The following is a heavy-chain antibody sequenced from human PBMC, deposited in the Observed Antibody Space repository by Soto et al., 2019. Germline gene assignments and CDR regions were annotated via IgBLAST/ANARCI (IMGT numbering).Heavy chain of an antibody. CDR2: ISYDGSNK. D-gene: IGHD3-22*01. Sequence: QVQLVESGGGVVQPGRSLRLSCAASGFTFSSYAMHWVRQAPGKGLEWVAVISYDGSNKYYADYVEGQFTISRDNSKNTLYLQMNSLRAEDTAVYYCARDYYDSSCPHFDYWGQGTLVTVSS. CDR1: GFTFSSYA. V-gene: IGHV3-30-3*01. J-gene: IGHJ4*02. CDR3: ARDYYDSSCPHFDY.